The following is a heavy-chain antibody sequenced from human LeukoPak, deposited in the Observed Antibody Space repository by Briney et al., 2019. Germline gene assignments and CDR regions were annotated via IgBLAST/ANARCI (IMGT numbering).Heavy chain of an antibody. J-gene: IGHJ4*02. CDR2: IIPIFGTA. V-gene: IGHV1-69*05. CDR1: GGTFSSYA. Sequence: SSVKVSCKASGGTFSSYATSWVRQAPGQGLEWMGGIIPIFGTANYAQKFQGRVTITTDESTSTAYMELSSLRSEDTAVYYCASPYYDILTGYYEMGYYFDYWGQGTLVTVSS. D-gene: IGHD3-9*01. CDR3: ASPYYDILTGYYEMGYYFDY.